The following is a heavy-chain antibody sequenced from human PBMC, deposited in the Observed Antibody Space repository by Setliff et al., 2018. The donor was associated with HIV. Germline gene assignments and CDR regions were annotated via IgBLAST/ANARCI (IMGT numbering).Heavy chain of an antibody. V-gene: IGHV4-59*11. Sequence: SETLSLTCTVSGGSITGHYWSWIRQPPGKGLEWIGSIYYSWSTYYNPSLKSRVTISVDTSKNQFSLKLSSVTAADTAVYYCATYNWNSIVGYWGQGTLVTVSS. CDR1: GGSITGHY. D-gene: IGHD1-7*01. J-gene: IGHJ4*02. CDR2: IYYSWST. CDR3: ATYNWNSIVGY.